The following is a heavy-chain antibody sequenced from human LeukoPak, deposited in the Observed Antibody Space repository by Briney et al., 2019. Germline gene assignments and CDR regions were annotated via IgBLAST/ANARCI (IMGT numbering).Heavy chain of an antibody. CDR2: IRSDGGTT. D-gene: IGHD6-19*01. Sequence: PGGSLRLSCAASGFTFSNYAMHWVRQAPGKGLESVSAIRSDGGTTYYADSVKGRFTISRGNSKNTLYLHVSSLRPEDTAVYYCVKDAYSSGSYFDCWGRGTLVTVSS. J-gene: IGHJ4*02. CDR1: GFTFSNYA. CDR3: VKDAYSSGSYFDC. V-gene: IGHV3-64D*06.